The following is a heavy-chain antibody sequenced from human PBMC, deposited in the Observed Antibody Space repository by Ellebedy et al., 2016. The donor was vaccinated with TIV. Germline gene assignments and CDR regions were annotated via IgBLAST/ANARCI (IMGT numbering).Heavy chain of an antibody. CDR3: ATDLAGATRRYYFDY. J-gene: IGHJ4*02. D-gene: IGHD1-26*01. Sequence: SVKVSXXASGGTFSSYAISWVRQAPGQGLEWMGRIIPILGIANYAQKFQGRVTITADKSTSTAYMELSSLRSEDTAVYYCATDLAGATRRYYFDYWGQGTLVTVSS. CDR1: GGTFSSYA. CDR2: IIPILGIA. V-gene: IGHV1-69*04.